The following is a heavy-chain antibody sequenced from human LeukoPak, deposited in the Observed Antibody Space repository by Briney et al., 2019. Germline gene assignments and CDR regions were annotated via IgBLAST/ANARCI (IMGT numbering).Heavy chain of an antibody. D-gene: IGHD3-10*01. Sequence: ASVKVSCKASGYTFTSYYMHWVRQAPGQGLEWMGIINPSGGSTSYAQKFQGRVTMTRDTSTSTVYMELSSLRSEDTAVYYCARVKTGRYYGSGSYYKYFDYWGQGTLVTVSS. CDR2: INPSGGST. CDR3: ARVKTGRYYGSGSYYKYFDY. J-gene: IGHJ4*02. CDR1: GYTFTSYY. V-gene: IGHV1-46*01.